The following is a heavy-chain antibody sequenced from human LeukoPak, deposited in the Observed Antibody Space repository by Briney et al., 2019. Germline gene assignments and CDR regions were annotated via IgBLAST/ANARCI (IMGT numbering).Heavy chain of an antibody. D-gene: IGHD2-2*01. CDR3: AKGEEYQLRAAPGLGGFDP. Sequence: SETLSLTCTVSGGSISSGSYYWSWIRQPAGKGLEWIGRIYTSGSTNYNPSLKSRVTISVDTSKNQFSLKLSSVTAADTAVYYCAKGEEYQLRAAPGLGGFDPWGQGTLVIVSS. J-gene: IGHJ5*02. CDR2: IYTSGST. V-gene: IGHV4-61*02. CDR1: GGSISSGSYY.